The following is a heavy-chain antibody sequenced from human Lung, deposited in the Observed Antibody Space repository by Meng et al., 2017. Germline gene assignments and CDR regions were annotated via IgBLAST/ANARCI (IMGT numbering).Heavy chain of an antibody. J-gene: IGHJ2*01. Sequence: QVRVVSAGAEFNTRGALVLFSCTSGAYTITNESSMVRRQARGRVLEWMGWSNTNTGTPTSAKGFTGRFVFTLDPSVSTALQQISRRKAEDTAVYYCASGWFGGLFGYFDHWGRGTLVTVSS. CDR2: SNTNTGTP. D-gene: IGHD3-10*01. CDR1: AYTITNES. CDR3: ASGWFGGLFGYFDH. V-gene: IGHV7-4-1*02.